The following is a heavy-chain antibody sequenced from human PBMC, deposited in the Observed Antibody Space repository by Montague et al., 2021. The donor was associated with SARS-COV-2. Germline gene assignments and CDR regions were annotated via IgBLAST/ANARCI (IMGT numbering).Heavy chain of an antibody. Sequence: SETLSLTCTVSGGSINRYFRNWIRQPPGKGLEWIGYVYYSGSTNINPSLKSRVTLSVSTSESHFSLKLRSVTAADTAVYFCSRGGTGLLRGVPAPNWFDPWSQGILVTVSS. CDR3: SRGGTGLLRGVPAPNWFDP. CDR1: GGSINRYF. J-gene: IGHJ5*02. V-gene: IGHV4-59*01. CDR2: VYYSGST. D-gene: IGHD3-10*01.